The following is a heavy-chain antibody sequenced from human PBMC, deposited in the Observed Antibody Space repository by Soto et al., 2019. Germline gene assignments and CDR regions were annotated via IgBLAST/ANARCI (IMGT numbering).Heavy chain of an antibody. V-gene: IGHV1-46*01. Sequence: ASVKVSCKASGYTFTSYYMHWVRQAPGQGLEWMGIINPSGGSTSYAQKFQGRVTMTRDTSTSTVYMELSSLRSEDTAVYYCARGSDFLRYFDWLLTGFDYWGQGTLVTVSS. D-gene: IGHD3-9*01. J-gene: IGHJ4*02. CDR2: INPSGGST. CDR1: GYTFTSYY. CDR3: ARGSDFLRYFDWLLTGFDY.